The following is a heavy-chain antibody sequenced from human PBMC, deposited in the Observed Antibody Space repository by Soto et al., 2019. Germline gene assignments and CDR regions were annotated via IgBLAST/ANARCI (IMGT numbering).Heavy chain of an antibody. CDR3: AKDTNYSYYGMDV. V-gene: IGHV3-9*01. CDR2: INWNSVRK. Sequence: PGGSLRLSCAASGFTFDDYAMHWVRQAPGKGPEWVSGINWNSVRKGYADSVKGRFTISRDNAKKSLYLQMNSLRAEDTALYYCAKDTNYSYYGMDVWGQGTTVTVSS. J-gene: IGHJ6*02. CDR1: GFTFDDYA.